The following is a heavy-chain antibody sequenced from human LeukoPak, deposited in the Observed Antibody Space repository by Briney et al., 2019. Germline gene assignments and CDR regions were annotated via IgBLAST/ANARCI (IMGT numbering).Heavy chain of an antibody. D-gene: IGHD2-2*01. CDR3: ARVVVVPPDYYYMDV. V-gene: IGHV1-69*01. Sequence: ASVKVSCKASGGTFSSYAISWVRQAPGQGLEWMGGIIPIFGTANYAQKFQGRVTITADESTSTAYMELSSLRSEDTAVYYCARVVVVPPDYYYMDVWGKGTTVTVSS. CDR1: GGTFSSYA. J-gene: IGHJ6*03. CDR2: IIPIFGTA.